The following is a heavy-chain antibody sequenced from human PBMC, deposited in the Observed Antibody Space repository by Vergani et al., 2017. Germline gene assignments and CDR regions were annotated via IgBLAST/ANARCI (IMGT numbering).Heavy chain of an antibody. CDR2: IYYSGSP. CDR3: ATPYNWNDQGAFDI. D-gene: IGHD1-20*01. CDR1: GGAISSSSNY. Sequence: QLQLQESGPGLVKPSETQSLTCTVSGGAISSSSNYWGWIRQPQGKGLEWIGSIYYSGSPYSNPALKRRVTISVDTSKNQFSLKLSSVTAADTAVYYCATPYNWNDQGAFDIWGQGTMVTVSS. J-gene: IGHJ3*02. V-gene: IGHV4-39*01.